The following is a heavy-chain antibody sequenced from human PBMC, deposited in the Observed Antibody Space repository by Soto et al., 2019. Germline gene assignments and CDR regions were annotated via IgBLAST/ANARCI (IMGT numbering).Heavy chain of an antibody. D-gene: IGHD1-26*01. CDR3: ARSAQDSEWERFEYYFDY. CDR2: IWYDGSNK. J-gene: IGHJ4*02. V-gene: IGHV3-33*01. CDR1: GFTFSSYG. Sequence: GGSLRLSCAASGFTFSSYGMHWVRQAPGKGLEWVAVIWYDGSNKYYADSVKGRFTISRDNSKNTLYLQMNSLRAEDTAVYYCARSAQDSEWERFEYYFDYWGQGTLVTVSS.